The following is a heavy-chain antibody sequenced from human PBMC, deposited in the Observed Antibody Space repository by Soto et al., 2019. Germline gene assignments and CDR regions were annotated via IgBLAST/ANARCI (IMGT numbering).Heavy chain of an antibody. CDR3: AKGGAVKLPRYNWFDP. V-gene: IGHV3-23*01. CDR2: ISVSGTYT. J-gene: IGHJ5*02. CDR1: GFNFSSYA. D-gene: IGHD2-15*01. Sequence: GGSLRLSCAASGFNFSSYAMNWVRQAPGKGLEWVSGISVSGTYTYYAESVKGRFTISRDNSKSTLYLQMNSLRAEDTAVYYCAKGGAVKLPRYNWFDPWGQGVLVTVSS.